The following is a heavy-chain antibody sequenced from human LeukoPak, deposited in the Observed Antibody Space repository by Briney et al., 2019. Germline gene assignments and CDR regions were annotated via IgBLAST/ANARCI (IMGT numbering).Heavy chain of an antibody. Sequence: GGSLRLSCAASGFTVSSNYMSRVRQAPGKGLEWVSAISGSGGSTYYADSVKGRFTISRDNSKNTLYLQMNSLRAEDTAVYYCAKTPRTATPRTHYFDYWGQGTLVTVSS. J-gene: IGHJ4*02. CDR2: ISGSGGST. V-gene: IGHV3-23*01. D-gene: IGHD2-21*02. CDR1: GFTVSSNY. CDR3: AKTPRTATPRTHYFDY.